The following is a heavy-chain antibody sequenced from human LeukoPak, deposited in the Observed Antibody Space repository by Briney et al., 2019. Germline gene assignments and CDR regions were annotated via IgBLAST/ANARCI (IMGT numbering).Heavy chain of an antibody. CDR2: ILPIFGSS. V-gene: IGHV1-69*13. CDR1: GGTFSSSA. J-gene: IGHJ3*01. CDR3: ASVTTVTTKGHGAFDV. D-gene: IGHD4-17*01. Sequence: GASVKVSCKASGGTFSSSAISWVRRAPGQGLEWLGGILPIFGSSNYAQNFQGRVTITADESTSTAYMELSSLRSEDTAVYYCASVTTVTTKGHGAFDVWGQGTMVTVSS.